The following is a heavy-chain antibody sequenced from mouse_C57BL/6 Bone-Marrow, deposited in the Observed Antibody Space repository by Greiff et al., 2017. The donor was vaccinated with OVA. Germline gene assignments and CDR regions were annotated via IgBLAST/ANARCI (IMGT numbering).Heavy chain of an antibody. D-gene: IGHD4-1*01. CDR3: ARETGYYFDY. CDR2: LSYSGST. V-gene: IGHV3-1*01. Sequence: EVKLVESGPGMVKPSQSLSLTCTVTGYSITSGYDWHWIRHFPGNKLEWMGYLSYSGSTNYNPSLKSRISITHDTSKNHFFLKLNSVTTEDTATYYCARETGYYFDYWGQGTTLTVSS. CDR1: GYSITSGYD. J-gene: IGHJ2*01.